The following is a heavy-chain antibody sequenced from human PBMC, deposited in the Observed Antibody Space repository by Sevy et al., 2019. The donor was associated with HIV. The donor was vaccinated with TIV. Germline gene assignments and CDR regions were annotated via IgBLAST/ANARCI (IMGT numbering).Heavy chain of an antibody. J-gene: IGHJ4*02. V-gene: IGHV3-30-3*01. Sequence: GGSLRLSCAASGFTFSSYAMHWVRQAPGKGLEWVAVISYDGSNKYYADSVKGRFTISRDNSKNTLYQQMNSLRAEDTAVYYCAREPNYYGSGSPSGYFDYWGQGTLVTVSS. CDR3: AREPNYYGSGSPSGYFDY. CDR1: GFTFSSYA. D-gene: IGHD3-10*01. CDR2: ISYDGSNK.